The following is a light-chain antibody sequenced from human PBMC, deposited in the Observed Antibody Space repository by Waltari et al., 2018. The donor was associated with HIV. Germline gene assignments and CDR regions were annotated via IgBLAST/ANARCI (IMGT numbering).Light chain of an antibody. CDR1: QGIRND. V-gene: IGKV1-17*01. CDR2: ASS. Sequence: SSLSASVGDRVTITCRASQGIRNDLGWYQHKPGTAPKRLLSASSTLQTGVPPRFSGSGSGTEFTLTISSLQPEDFATYYCLQHNGYPRTFGQGTKVEIK. J-gene: IGKJ1*01. CDR3: LQHNGYPRT.